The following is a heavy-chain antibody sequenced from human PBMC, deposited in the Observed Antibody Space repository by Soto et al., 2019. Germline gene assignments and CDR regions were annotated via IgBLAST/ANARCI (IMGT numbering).Heavy chain of an antibody. J-gene: IGHJ5*02. CDR3: ASGYYGSGSPNWFDP. D-gene: IGHD3-10*01. CDR2: INHSGST. CDR1: GGSFSGYY. V-gene: IGHV4-34*01. Sequence: SETLSLTCAVYGGSFSGYYWSWIRQPPGKGLEWIGEINHSGSTNYNPSLKSRVTISVDTSKNQFSLKLSSVTAADTAVYYCASGYYGSGSPNWFDPWGQGTLVTVSS.